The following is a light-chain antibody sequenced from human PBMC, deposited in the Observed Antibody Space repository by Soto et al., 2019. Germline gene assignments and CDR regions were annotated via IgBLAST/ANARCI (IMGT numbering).Light chain of an antibody. CDR3: QQFNNWTPSWT. CDR1: QSISSW. CDR2: DAS. Sequence: DIQMTQSPSTLSASVGDRVTITCRASQSISSWLAWYQQKPGKAPKLLIYDASSLESGFPSRFSGSGSGTEFTLTISSLQPDDFATYYCQQFNNWTPSWTFGKGTKVDI. V-gene: IGKV1-5*01. J-gene: IGKJ1*01.